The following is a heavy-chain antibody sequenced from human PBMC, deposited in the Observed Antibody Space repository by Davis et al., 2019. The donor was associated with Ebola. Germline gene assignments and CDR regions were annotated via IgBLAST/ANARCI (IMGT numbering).Heavy chain of an antibody. Sequence: GESLKISCAASGFTFSSYWMSWVRQTPGKGLEWVSAITGSGSLTGYADSVKGRFTISRDNSKNTLNMQMHSLRVEDTAVYYCATRGSSREFDYWGQGTLVSVSS. CDR1: GFTFSSYW. V-gene: IGHV3-23*01. J-gene: IGHJ4*02. D-gene: IGHD6-13*01. CDR3: ATRGSSREFDY. CDR2: ITGSGSLT.